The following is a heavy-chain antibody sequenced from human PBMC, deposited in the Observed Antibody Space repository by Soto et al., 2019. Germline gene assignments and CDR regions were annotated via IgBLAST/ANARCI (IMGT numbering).Heavy chain of an antibody. J-gene: IGHJ5*02. D-gene: IGHD6-6*01. CDR1: GYTFTDYY. CDR3: ARGGRAARPTSWFDP. CDR2: INCKTGGT. Sequence: QVQLVQSGAEVKKPGASVKVSCKTSGYTFTDYYMHWVRQAPGQGLEWMGWINCKTGGTKFAQKFQDWVTMTRDTSVRTVYMELGRLTSADTAVYYCARGGRAARPTSWFDPWGQGTMVTVSS. V-gene: IGHV1-2*04.